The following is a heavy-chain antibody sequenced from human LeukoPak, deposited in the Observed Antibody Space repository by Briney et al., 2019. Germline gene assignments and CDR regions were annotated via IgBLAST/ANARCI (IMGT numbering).Heavy chain of an antibody. V-gene: IGHV3-72*01. D-gene: IGHD4-17*01. J-gene: IGHJ4*02. CDR2: TRNKANSYTT. CDR1: GFTFSDHY. Sequence: GGPLRLSCAASGFTFSDHYMDWVRQAPGKGLEWVGRTRNKANSYTTEYAASVKGRFTISRDDSKNSLYLQMNSLKTEDTAVYYCARVGDYGDYFWGQGTLVTVSS. CDR3: ARVGDYGDYF.